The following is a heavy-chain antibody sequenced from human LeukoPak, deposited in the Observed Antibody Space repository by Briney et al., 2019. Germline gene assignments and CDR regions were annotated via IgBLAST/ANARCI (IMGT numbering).Heavy chain of an antibody. V-gene: IGHV4-39*07. D-gene: IGHD6-19*01. CDR2: IYYSGST. Sequence: SETLSLTCAVYGGSLSGFYWGWIRQPPGKGLEWIGSIYYSGSTYYNPSLKSRVTISVDTSKNQFSLKLSSVTAADTAVYYCARDPPYSSGWPDAFDIWGQGTMVTVSS. CDR3: ARDPPYSSGWPDAFDI. CDR1: GGSLSGFY. J-gene: IGHJ3*02.